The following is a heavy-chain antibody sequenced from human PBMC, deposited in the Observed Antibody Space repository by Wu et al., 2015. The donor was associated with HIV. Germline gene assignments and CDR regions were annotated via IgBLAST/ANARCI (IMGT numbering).Heavy chain of an antibody. CDR1: GGTFSSYA. CDR3: ARGEYGGSGP. Sequence: QVQLVQSGAEVKKPGSSVKVSCKVSGGTFSSYAINWVRQAPGQGLEWMGRIISVFGTTNYAQKFQGRVTITADQSTSTAYMELSSLRSGDTAIYYCARGEYGGSGPWGQGTLVTVSS. D-gene: IGHD4-23*01. CDR2: IISVFGTT. J-gene: IGHJ5*02. V-gene: IGHV1-69*13.